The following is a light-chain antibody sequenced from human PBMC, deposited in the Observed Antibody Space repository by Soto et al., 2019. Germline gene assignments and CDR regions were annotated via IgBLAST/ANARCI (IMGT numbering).Light chain of an antibody. CDR3: QQYKAYQKT. CDR1: QTIVTW. Sequence: DVQMTQSPSTLSASIEDTVTITCRASQTIVTWLAWYQQKPGRPPKLLIYMASILESGVPSRFSGRWSGTEFTRTISGLQQDDLGAYYCQQYKAYQKTFGEGTKL. V-gene: IGKV1-5*03. CDR2: MAS. J-gene: IGKJ2*01.